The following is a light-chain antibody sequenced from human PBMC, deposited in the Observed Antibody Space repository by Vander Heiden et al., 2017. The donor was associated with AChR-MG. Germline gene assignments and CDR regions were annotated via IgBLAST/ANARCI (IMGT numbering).Light chain of an antibody. CDR3: QSYDSSLSVYV. CDR2: GNS. Sequence: QSVLTPPPSVSGAPGLRVTIPSTGSSSNIGAGYDVHWYQQLPGTAPKLLIYGNSNRPSGVPDRFSGSKSGTAAALAITGLQAEDEADYYCQSYDSSLSVYVFGTGTKVTVL. J-gene: IGLJ1*01. CDR1: SSNIGAGYD. V-gene: IGLV1-40*01.